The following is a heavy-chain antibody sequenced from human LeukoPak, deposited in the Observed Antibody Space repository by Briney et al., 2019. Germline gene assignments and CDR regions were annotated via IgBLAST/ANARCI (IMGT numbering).Heavy chain of an antibody. D-gene: IGHD3-10*01. V-gene: IGHV3-11*01. CDR2: ISKTGNSI. J-gene: IGHJ4*02. CDR1: GFTFSDYY. CDR3: ARARGAGPGAHFDY. Sequence: GGSLRLSCAASGFTFSDYYMSWIRQAPGKGLEWVSYISKTGNSIVYADSVKGRFTISRDNAKNSLFLQMNSLRAEDTAIYYCARARGAGPGAHFDYWGQGTLVIVSS.